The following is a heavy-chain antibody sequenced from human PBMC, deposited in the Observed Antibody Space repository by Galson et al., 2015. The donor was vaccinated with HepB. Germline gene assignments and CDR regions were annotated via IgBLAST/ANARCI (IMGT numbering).Heavy chain of an antibody. Sequence: QSGAEVKKPGESLKISCKGSGYSFTSYWIGWVRQMPGKGLEWMGIIYPGDSDTRYSPSFQGQVTISADKSISTAYLQWSSLKASDTAMYYCATYDSSGYYFRGQGGRMDAFDIWGQGTMVTVSS. CDR2: IYPGDSDT. CDR1: GYSFTSYW. D-gene: IGHD3-22*01. V-gene: IGHV5-51*01. CDR3: ATYDSSGYYFRGQGGRMDAFDI. J-gene: IGHJ3*02.